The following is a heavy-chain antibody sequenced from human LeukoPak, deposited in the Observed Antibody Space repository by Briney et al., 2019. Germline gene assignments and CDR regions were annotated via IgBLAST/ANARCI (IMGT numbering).Heavy chain of an antibody. Sequence: SETLSLTCTVSGGSISSYSWGWIRQPPGKGLEWIGSIYYSGSTYFNPSLKSRVTISVDTSKNQFSLKLNSVTAADTAVYYCARHVRKRGIAAAGSPGWFDPWGQGTLVTVSS. CDR3: ARHVRKRGIAAAGSPGWFDP. D-gene: IGHD6-13*01. V-gene: IGHV4-39*01. CDR1: GGSISSYS. J-gene: IGHJ5*02. CDR2: IYYSGST.